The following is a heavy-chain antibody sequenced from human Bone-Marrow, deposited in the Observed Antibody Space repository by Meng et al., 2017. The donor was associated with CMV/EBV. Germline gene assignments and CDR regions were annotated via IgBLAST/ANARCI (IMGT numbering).Heavy chain of an antibody. CDR3: ASGYGGSSH. J-gene: IGHJ4*02. Sequence: GESLKISCAASRFTFSTYSMKWVRQAPGKGLEWVSYISSSGSTIYDADSVKGRFTISRDNAKNSLYLQMSSLRAEDTAVYYCASGYGGSSHWGQGTLVTVSS. CDR2: ISSSGSTI. V-gene: IGHV3-48*04. D-gene: IGHD1-26*01. CDR1: RFTFSTYS.